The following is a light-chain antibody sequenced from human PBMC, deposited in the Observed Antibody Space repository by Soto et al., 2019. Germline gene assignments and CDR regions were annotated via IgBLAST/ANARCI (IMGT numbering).Light chain of an antibody. CDR3: QQYNSYPLT. CDR1: QSISSW. CDR2: KAS. J-gene: IGKJ4*01. V-gene: IGKV1-5*03. Sequence: DIQMTQSPSTLSASVGDRVTITCRASQSISSWLAWYQQKPWKAPKLLIYKASSLESGVPSRFSGSGSWTEFTLTISSLQPDDFATYYCQQYNSYPLTFGGGNKGELK.